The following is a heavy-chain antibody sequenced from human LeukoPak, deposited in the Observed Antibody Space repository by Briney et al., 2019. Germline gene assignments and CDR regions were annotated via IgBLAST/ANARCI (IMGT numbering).Heavy chain of an antibody. CDR3: ARGRNFWSGYYETRLDP. D-gene: IGHD3-3*01. V-gene: IGHV4-34*01. CDR1: GGSFSGYY. CDR2: INHSGST. Sequence: PSETLSLTCAVYGGSFSGYYWSWIRQPPGKGLEWIGEINHSGSTNYNPSLKSRFTISGDTSKNQFSLKLSSVTAADTAVYYCARGRNFWSGYYETRLDPWGQGTLVTVSS. J-gene: IGHJ5*02.